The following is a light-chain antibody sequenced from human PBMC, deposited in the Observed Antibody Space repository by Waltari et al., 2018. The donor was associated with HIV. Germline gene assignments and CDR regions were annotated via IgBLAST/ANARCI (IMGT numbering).Light chain of an antibody. CDR3: QVWDSSSARVV. CDR1: NIGSKS. Sequence: SYVLTQPPSVSVAPGKTARITCGGNNIGSKSVHWYQQKPGQAPVLVIYYDSDRPSGIPERFSGSNSGNTATLTISRVEAGDEADYYCQVWDSSSARVVFGGGTRVTVL. CDR2: YDS. J-gene: IGLJ2*01. V-gene: IGLV3-21*04.